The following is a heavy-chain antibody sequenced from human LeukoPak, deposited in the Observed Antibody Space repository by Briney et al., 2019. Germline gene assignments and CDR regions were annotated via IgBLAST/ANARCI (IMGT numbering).Heavy chain of an antibody. Sequence: PSETLSLTCAVYGGSFSGYYWSWIRQPPGKGLEWIGEINHSGSTNYNPSLKSRVTISVDTSKNQFSLKLSSVTAADTAVYYCARVPAYSPIAAAGTYYYMDVWGKGTTVTVSS. V-gene: IGHV4-34*01. CDR2: INHSGST. J-gene: IGHJ6*03. D-gene: IGHD6-13*01. CDR1: GGSFSGYY. CDR3: ARVPAYSPIAAAGTYYYMDV.